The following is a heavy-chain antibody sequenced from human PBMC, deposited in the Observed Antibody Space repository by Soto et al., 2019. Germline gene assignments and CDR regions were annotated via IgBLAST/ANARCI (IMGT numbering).Heavy chain of an antibody. Sequence: ASVKVSCKTSGYTFTTYFIQWVRQAPGQGLEWMGIINPTVHTTSYAQKFQGRVTITADESTSTAYMELSSLRSEDTAVYYCAIATHPRSRGWSFDYWGQGTLVTVSS. J-gene: IGHJ4*02. CDR1: GYTFTTYF. V-gene: IGHV1-46*03. D-gene: IGHD6-19*01. CDR3: AIATHPRSRGWSFDY. CDR2: INPTVHTT.